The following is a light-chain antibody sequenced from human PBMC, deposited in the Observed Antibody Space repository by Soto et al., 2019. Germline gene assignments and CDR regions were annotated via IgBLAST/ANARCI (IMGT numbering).Light chain of an antibody. CDR2: DSS. CDR3: QKYDSAPT. CDR1: QTISRW. Sequence: DIQMTQSPSTLSGSVGDRVTITCRSSQTISRWLAWYQQKPGKAPKLLISDSSNLQSGVPSRFSGSGSGTEFTLTISSLQPEDVASYYCQKYDSAPTFGPGTKVDI. J-gene: IGKJ3*01. V-gene: IGKV1-5*01.